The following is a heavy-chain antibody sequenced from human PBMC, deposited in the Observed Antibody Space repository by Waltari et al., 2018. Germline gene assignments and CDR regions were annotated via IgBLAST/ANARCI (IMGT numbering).Heavy chain of an antibody. CDR3: ARGSDDFYLAPFDP. Sequence: QVQLQESGPGLVKPSDTLSLNCSVSGASISSYYWNWIRQSPGKGLEWIGYIHFSGSTNYNPSLNSRVTISVDTSKKKFSLSLRSVTAADTAVYYCARGSDDFYLAPFDPWGQGTLVTVSS. D-gene: IGHD3-3*01. J-gene: IGHJ5*02. CDR2: IHFSGST. CDR1: GASISSYY. V-gene: IGHV4-59*07.